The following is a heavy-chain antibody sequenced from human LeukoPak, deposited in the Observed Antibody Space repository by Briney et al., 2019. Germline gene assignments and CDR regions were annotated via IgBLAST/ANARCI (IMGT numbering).Heavy chain of an antibody. J-gene: IGHJ3*02. D-gene: IGHD3-22*01. CDR3: ARGLFLSGYLDAFDI. Sequence: GGSLRLSCAASGFTFSDTWMHWVRQAPGKGLEWVSLIYSDGRTYYADSVKGRCTISRDNSKNTLYLQMNSLRVEDTAVYYCARGLFLSGYLDAFDIWGQGTVVTVSS. CDR1: GFTFSDTW. CDR2: IYSDGRT. V-gene: IGHV3-53*01.